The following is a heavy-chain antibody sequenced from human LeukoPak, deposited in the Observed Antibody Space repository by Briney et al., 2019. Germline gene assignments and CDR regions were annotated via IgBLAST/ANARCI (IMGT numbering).Heavy chain of an antibody. CDR2: INHSGST. CDR3: ARGERDRSNWRLYDY. J-gene: IGHJ4*02. Sequence: SEILSLTCAIYGESFSGYFWTWVRQPPGKGPEWIGEINHSGSTNYNPSLKSRVTMSVDTSTNQFSLKLSSVTAADTAVYYCARGERDRSNWRLYDYWGQGTQVTVSS. V-gene: IGHV4-34*01. CDR1: GESFSGYF. D-gene: IGHD1-1*01.